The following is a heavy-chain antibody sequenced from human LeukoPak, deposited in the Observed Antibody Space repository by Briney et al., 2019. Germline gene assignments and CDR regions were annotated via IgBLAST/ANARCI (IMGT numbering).Heavy chain of an antibody. Sequence: GGSLRLSCAASGFTVSSNYMSWVHQAPGKGLEWVSVIYSGGSTYYADSVKGRFTISRDNSKNTLYLQMNSLRAEDTAVYYCARGPTRSGSYFWGYLDYWGQGTLVTVSS. CDR3: ARGPTRSGSYFWGYLDY. J-gene: IGHJ4*02. CDR2: IYSGGST. V-gene: IGHV3-53*01. CDR1: GFTVSSNY. D-gene: IGHD3-10*01.